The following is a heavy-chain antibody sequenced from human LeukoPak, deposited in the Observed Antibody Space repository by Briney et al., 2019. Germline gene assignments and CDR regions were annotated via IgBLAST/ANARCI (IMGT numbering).Heavy chain of an antibody. D-gene: IGHD1-26*01. Sequence: GGPLTLSCAASGFTFCSYAMLWLRQAPGKGLVGVADISYDGSNKYYADSVKGRFTISRDNDKNSLYLQMNSLRAEDTAVYYCAREGGSHPSIDYWGQGTLVTVSS. CDR3: AREGGSHPSIDY. V-gene: IGHV3-30*04. CDR2: ISYDGSNK. J-gene: IGHJ4*02. CDR1: GFTFCSYA.